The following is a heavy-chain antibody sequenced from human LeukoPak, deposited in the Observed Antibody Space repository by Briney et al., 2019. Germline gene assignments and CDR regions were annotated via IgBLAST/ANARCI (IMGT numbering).Heavy chain of an antibody. CDR1: GGSISSYY. D-gene: IGHD1-26*01. CDR3: ARGDDGPYGSYPPYYFDY. V-gene: IGHV4-59*12. J-gene: IGHJ4*02. Sequence: PSETLSLTCTVSGGSISSYYWSWIRQPPGKGLEWIGYIYYSGSTNYNPSLKSRVTISVDTSKNQFSLKLSSVTAADTAVYYCARGDDGPYGSYPPYYFDYWGQGTLVTVSS. CDR2: IYYSGST.